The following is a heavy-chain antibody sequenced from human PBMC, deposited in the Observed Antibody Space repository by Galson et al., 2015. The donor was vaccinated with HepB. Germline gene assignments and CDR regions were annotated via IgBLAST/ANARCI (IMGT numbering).Heavy chain of an antibody. J-gene: IGHJ5*02. CDR2: IIPMFGTG. CDR1: GGTFSSYA. V-gene: IGHV1-69*06. CDR3: ATGGRNCSSNTCHSYNWFDP. D-gene: IGHD2-2*01. Sequence: SVKVSCKASGGTFSSYAISWVRQAPGQGLEWMGGIIPMFGTGNYAQKFQGRVTITAEKSTKTAYMELSSLRSEDTAVYYCATGGRNCSSNTCHSYNWFDPWGQGTLVTVSS.